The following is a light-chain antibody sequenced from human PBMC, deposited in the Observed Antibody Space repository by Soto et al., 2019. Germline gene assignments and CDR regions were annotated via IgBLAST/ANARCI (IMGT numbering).Light chain of an antibody. CDR1: SSDVGGYNY. Sequence: QPVLTQPASVSGSPGQSITISCTGTSSDVGGYNYVSWYQQHPGKAPKLMIYEVSNRPSGVSNRFSGSKSGNTASLTISGLQAEDEADYYCSSYRRSSTLVFGTGTKLTVL. J-gene: IGLJ1*01. CDR3: SSYRRSSTLV. V-gene: IGLV2-14*01. CDR2: EVS.